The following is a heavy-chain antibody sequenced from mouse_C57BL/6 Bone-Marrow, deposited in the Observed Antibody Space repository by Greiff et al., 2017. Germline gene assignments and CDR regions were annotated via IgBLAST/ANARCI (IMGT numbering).Heavy chain of an antibody. J-gene: IGHJ1*03. V-gene: IGHV1-18*01. CDR2: IHTNNGGT. CDR3: AKKSATIVAPYWYFDV. D-gene: IGHD1-1*01. Sequence: EVQLQQSGPELVKPGASVKIPCKASGYTFTDYNMDWVKQSHGKSLEWIGDIHTNNGGTIYNQKFKGKATLTVDKSSSTAYIELRSLTSADSAAYYCAKKSATIVAPYWYFDVWGTGTTVTVSS. CDR1: GYTFTDYN.